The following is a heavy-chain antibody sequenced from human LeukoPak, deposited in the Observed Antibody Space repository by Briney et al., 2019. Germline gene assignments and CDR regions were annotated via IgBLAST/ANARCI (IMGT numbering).Heavy chain of an antibody. V-gene: IGHV1-24*01. CDR1: GYTLTELS. Sequence: ASVKVSCKVSGYTLTELSMHWVRQAPGKGLEWMGGFDPGDGETIYAQKFQGRVTMTEDTSTDTAYMELSSLRSEDTAVYYCATSWVVAGIGTYYGMDVWGKGTTVTVSS. CDR3: ATSWVVAGIGTYYGMDV. D-gene: IGHD6-19*01. CDR2: FDPGDGET. J-gene: IGHJ6*04.